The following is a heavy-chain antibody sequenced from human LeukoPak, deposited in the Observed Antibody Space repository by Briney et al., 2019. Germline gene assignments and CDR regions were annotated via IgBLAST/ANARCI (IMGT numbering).Heavy chain of an antibody. J-gene: IGHJ5*02. CDR1: GGTFSSYA. V-gene: IGHV1-69*13. CDR3: ARDLSTTLNWFNP. CDR2: IIPIFGTA. Sequence: ASVKVSCKASGGTFSSYAISWVRQAPGQGLEWMGGIIPIFGTANYAQKFQGRVTITADESTRTVYMELSSLRFDDTAVYYCARDLSTTLNWFNPWGQGTLVTVSS. D-gene: IGHD4-17*01.